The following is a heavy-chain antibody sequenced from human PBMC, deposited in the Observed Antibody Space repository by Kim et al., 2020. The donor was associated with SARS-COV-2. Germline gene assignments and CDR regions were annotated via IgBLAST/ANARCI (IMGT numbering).Heavy chain of an antibody. Sequence: SETLSLTCAVSGGSISSSNWWSWVRQPPGKGLEWIGEIYHSGSTNYNPSLKSRVTISVDKSKNQFSLKLSSVTAADTAVYYCARSQYSSGKIYYFDYWGQGTLVTVSS. CDR2: IYHSGST. CDR3: ARSQYSSGKIYYFDY. J-gene: IGHJ4*02. CDR1: GGSISSSNW. V-gene: IGHV4-4*02. D-gene: IGHD6-19*01.